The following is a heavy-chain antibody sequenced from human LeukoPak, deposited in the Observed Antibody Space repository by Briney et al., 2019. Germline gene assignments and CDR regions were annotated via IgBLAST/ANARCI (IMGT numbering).Heavy chain of an antibody. D-gene: IGHD4-17*01. V-gene: IGHV4-30-4*01. CDR1: GGSISSGDYY. Sequence: NPSETLSLTCTVSGGSISSGDYYWSWIRQPPGKGLGWIGYIYYSGSTYYNPSLKSRVTISVDTSKNQFSLKLSSVTAADTAVYYCARWRGGYGDYWRFDYWGQGTLVTVSS. CDR3: ARWRGGYGDYWRFDY. J-gene: IGHJ4*02. CDR2: IYYSGST.